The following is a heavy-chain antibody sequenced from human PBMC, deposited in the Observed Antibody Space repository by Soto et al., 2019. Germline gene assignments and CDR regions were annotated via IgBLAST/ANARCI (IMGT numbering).Heavy chain of an antibody. CDR1: GYPFTGYY. CDR3: GRGRSGELVIFY. V-gene: IGHV1-2*02. D-gene: IGHD1-26*01. Sequence: GXSVKGSCTGAGYPFTGYYIHWGRQTPGQGPEWMGEISPQTGGTKYAQKYQGRVTMTRDTSITTVYMELSNLSPDDTAVYYCGRGRSGELVIFYWGQGTLVTVSS. J-gene: IGHJ4*02. CDR2: ISPQTGGT.